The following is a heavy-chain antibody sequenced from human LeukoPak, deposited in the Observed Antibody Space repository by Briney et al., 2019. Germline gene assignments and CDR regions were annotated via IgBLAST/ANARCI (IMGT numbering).Heavy chain of an antibody. CDR3: ARRGSTSCFDY. V-gene: IGHV4-38-2*01. D-gene: IGHD2-2*01. CDR2: IYHSGST. Sequence: PSETPSLTCAVSGYSISNGYYWGWIRQPPGKGLEWIGSIYHSGSTYYNPSLKSRVTISVDTSKNQFSLKLSSVTAADTAVYYCARRGSTSCFDYWGQGTLATVSS. CDR1: GYSISNGYY. J-gene: IGHJ4*02.